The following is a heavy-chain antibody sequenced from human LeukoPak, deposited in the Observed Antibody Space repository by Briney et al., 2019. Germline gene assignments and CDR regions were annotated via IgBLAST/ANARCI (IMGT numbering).Heavy chain of an antibody. CDR3: AREGDSSSVDY. J-gene: IGHJ4*02. Sequence: GGSLRLSCAVSGFTLTDKYMSWIRQAPGKGLEWVAYINNVGNIIYYADSVKGRFTISRDNAKNSLYLQMNSLRAEDTAVYYCAREGDSSSVDYWGQGTLVTVSS. CDR1: GFTLTDKY. D-gene: IGHD6-6*01. CDR2: INNVGNII. V-gene: IGHV3-11*04.